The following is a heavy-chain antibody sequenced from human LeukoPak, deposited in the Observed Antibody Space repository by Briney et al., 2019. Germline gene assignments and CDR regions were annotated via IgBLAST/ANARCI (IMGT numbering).Heavy chain of an antibody. J-gene: IGHJ5*02. Sequence: SETLSLTCTVSGGSISSYYWSWIRQPPGKGLEWVGYIYTSGSTNYNPSLKSRVTISVDTSKNQFSLKLSSVTAADTAVYYCARLDGYCSSTSCYGWFDPWGQGTLVTVSS. D-gene: IGHD2-2*03. CDR1: GGSISSYY. CDR3: ARLDGYCSSTSCYGWFDP. V-gene: IGHV4-4*09. CDR2: IYTSGST.